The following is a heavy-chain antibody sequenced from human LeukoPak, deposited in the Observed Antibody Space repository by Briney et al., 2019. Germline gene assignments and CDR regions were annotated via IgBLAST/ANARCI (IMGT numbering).Heavy chain of an antibody. J-gene: IGHJ5*02. CDR2: IIPIFGTA. D-gene: IGHD3-3*01. CDR1: GGTFSSYA. V-gene: IGHV1-69*13. CDR3: ARAKGITIFGVVLNWFDP. Sequence: GASVKVSCKASGGTFSSYAISWVRQAPGQGLEWMGGIIPIFGTANYAQKFQGRVTITADESTSTAYMELSSLRSEDTAVYYCARAKGITIFGVVLNWFDPWGQGTLVTVSS.